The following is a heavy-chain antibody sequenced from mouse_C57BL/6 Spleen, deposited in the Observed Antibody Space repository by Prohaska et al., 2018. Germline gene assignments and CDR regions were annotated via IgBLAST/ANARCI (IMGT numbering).Heavy chain of an antibody. CDR1: GYTFTSYW. D-gene: IGHD1-1*01. CDR2: INPSNGGT. CDR3: ARGSRYSWFAY. Sequence: QIQLQQPGTELVKPGASVKLSCKASGYTFTSYWMHWVKQRPGQGLEWIGNINPSNGGTNYNEKFKSKATLTVDKSASTAYMQRSSLTSEDSAVYYCARGSRYSWFAYWGQGTLVTVSA. J-gene: IGHJ3*01. V-gene: IGHV1-53*01.